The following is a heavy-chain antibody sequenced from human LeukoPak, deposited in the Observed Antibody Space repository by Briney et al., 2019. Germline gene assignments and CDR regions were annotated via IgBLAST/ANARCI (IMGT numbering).Heavy chain of an antibody. V-gene: IGHV3-21*01. CDR2: ISSSSNYI. CDR1: GFTFSSYS. J-gene: IGHJ4*02. D-gene: IGHD1-26*01. CDR3: ARGPPQWELLTAHPLDY. Sequence: PGGSLRLSCAASGFTFSSYSMNWVRQAPGKGLEWVSSISSSSNYIYYADSMKGRFTISRDNAKNSLYLQMNSLRAEDTAVYYCARGPPQWELLTAHPLDYWGQGTLVTVSS.